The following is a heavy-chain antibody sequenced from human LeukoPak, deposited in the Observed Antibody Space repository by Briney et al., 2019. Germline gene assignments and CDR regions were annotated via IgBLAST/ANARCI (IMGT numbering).Heavy chain of an antibody. CDR2: ISGSSTYF. V-gene: IGHV3-11*06. CDR1: GFTFSDYY. J-gene: IGHJ3*02. Sequence: GGSLRLSCAASGFTFSDYYMSWIRQAPGKGLEWVSSISGSSTYFYYAASVKGRFTISRDNAKNSLYLQMNSLRAEDTAVYYCAREQSGQWLVNDAFDIWGQGTMVTVSS. D-gene: IGHD6-19*01. CDR3: AREQSGQWLVNDAFDI.